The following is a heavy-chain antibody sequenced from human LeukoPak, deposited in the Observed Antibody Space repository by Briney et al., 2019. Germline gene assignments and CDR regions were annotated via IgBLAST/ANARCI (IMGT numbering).Heavy chain of an antibody. CDR2: INHSGST. CDR1: GVSFSGYY. V-gene: IGHV4-34*01. CDR3: ARGWWKWLPGGWFDP. Sequence: PSETLSLTCAAYGVSFSGYYLSWIRQPPGKGLEWIGEINHSGSTNYNPSLKSRVTISVDTSKNQFSLKLSSVTAADAAVYYWARGWWKWLPGGWFDPWGQGTLVTVSS. J-gene: IGHJ5*02. D-gene: IGHD3-22*01.